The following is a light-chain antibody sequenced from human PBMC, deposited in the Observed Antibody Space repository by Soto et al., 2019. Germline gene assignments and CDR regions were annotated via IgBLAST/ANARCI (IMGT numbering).Light chain of an antibody. CDR2: EVS. CDR1: SSDVGGYNF. Sequence: QSALAQPPSASGSPGQSVTISCTGTSSDVGGYNFVAWYQQHPGKAPKLMISEVSKRPSGVPDRFSGSKSGNTASLTVSGLQAEDEADYYCSSYAGSNIFVLGTGTKVTVL. CDR3: SSYAGSNIFV. J-gene: IGLJ1*01. V-gene: IGLV2-8*01.